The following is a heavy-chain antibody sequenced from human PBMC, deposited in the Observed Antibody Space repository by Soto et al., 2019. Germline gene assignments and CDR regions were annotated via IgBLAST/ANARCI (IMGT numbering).Heavy chain of an antibody. D-gene: IGHD1-1*01. CDR2: ISYEGSNT. Sequence: QVHLVESGGGVAQPGRSLRLSCVASGFTFDTYGIHWVRQAPGKGLQWVALISYEGSNTYYADSVRGRFTISRDNSKNSLYLQINALTPDDTGVYYCARVTPGNNLYYVSGVDVWGRGTSVTVSS. J-gene: IGHJ6*02. V-gene: IGHV3-30-3*01. CDR3: ARVTPGNNLYYVSGVDV. CDR1: GFTFDTYG.